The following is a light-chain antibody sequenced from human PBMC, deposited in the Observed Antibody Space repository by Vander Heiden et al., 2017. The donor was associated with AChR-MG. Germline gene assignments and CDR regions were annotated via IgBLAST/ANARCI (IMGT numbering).Light chain of an antibody. J-gene: IGKJ4*01. Sequence: VMTQTPLFLSVTPGQAAYISCKSSQSLLHTDAKTYLYWYLQKPGQSPQLLIYEVSSRFSGVPDRFSGSGSGRDFTLQISRVEAEDVGIYYCRQGIDLPLTFGGRTKVEIK. CDR1: QSLLHTDAKTY. V-gene: IGKV2-29*02. CDR3: RQGIDLPLT. CDR2: EVS.